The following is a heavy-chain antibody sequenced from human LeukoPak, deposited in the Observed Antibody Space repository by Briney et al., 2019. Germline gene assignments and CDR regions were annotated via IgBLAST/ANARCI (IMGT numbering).Heavy chain of an antibody. CDR2: IYYSGST. V-gene: IGHV4-59*08. CDR1: GDSISSYQ. CDR3: ARRFDS. Sequence: SETLSLTCTVSGDSISSYQWNWVRQPPGKGLEWIGCIYYSGSTNYNPSLKSRVTISVDTSKNQFSLTLTSVTAADTATYYCARRFDSWGQGALVTVSS. J-gene: IGHJ4*02.